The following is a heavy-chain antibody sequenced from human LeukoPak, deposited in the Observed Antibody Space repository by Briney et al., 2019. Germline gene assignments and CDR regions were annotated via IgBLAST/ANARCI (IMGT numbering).Heavy chain of an antibody. Sequence: GGSLRLSCAASGFTFSRYWMSWVRQAPGKGLEWVANIKEDGSRNHYVDSVKGRFTISRDNSKNTLYLQMNSLRAEDTAVYYCAREPSAIPVDYWGQGTLVTVSS. V-gene: IGHV3-7*01. D-gene: IGHD2-2*01. CDR3: AREPSAIPVDY. CDR1: GFTFSRYW. J-gene: IGHJ4*02. CDR2: IKEDGSRN.